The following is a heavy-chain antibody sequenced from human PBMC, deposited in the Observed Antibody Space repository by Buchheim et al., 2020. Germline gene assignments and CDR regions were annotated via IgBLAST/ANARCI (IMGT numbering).Heavy chain of an antibody. CDR1: GYTFTSFT. Sequence: VELVQSGTEVKKPGTSVKLSCKGSGYTFTSFTMHWVRQAPGQGLEWMGWINPGSEKTKYSQKFHDRITITRDIAADTAYMELSGLRAEDTAVYFCARGWFGDYWSQGTL. J-gene: IGHJ4*02. CDR3: ARGWFGDY. V-gene: IGHV1-3*01. D-gene: IGHD3-10*01. CDR2: INPGSEKT.